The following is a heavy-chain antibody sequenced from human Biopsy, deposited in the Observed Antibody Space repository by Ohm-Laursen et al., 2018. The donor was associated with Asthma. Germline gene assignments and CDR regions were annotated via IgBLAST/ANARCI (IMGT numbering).Heavy chain of an antibody. J-gene: IGHJ4*02. D-gene: IGHD5-12*01. V-gene: IGHV3-53*05. CDR1: GFTVSRDH. CDR2: IYSGGTS. Sequence: GSLRLSCAASGFTVSRDHMFWVRQAPGKGLEWVSVIYSGGTSDTADSVKGRFTISRDNSMNTLYLHTNSLRTEDTAVYYCAKRRGYSGHDNDYWGQGTLVIVSS. CDR3: AKRRGYSGHDNDY.